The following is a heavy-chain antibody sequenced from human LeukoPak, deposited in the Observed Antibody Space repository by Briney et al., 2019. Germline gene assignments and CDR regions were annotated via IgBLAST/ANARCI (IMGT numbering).Heavy chain of an antibody. CDR2: VFYSGNS. CDR1: GDSLNSSTYY. J-gene: IGHJ4*02. D-gene: IGHD2-21*01. V-gene: IGHV4-39*02. Sequence: PSETLSLTCTVSGDSLNSSTYYWGWVRQPPGKGLEYIGSVFYSGNSYYNPTLKGRVTFSIDTSKNHFSLRLSSVTAADTAVYYCARSLFRMAARPHFDYWGRGTLVTVSS. CDR3: ARSLFRMAARPHFDY.